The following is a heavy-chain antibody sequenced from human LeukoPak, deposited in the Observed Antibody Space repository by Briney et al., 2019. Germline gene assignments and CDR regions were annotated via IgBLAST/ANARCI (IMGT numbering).Heavy chain of an antibody. D-gene: IGHD2-15*01. CDR3: ARGLSAIVY. J-gene: IGHJ4*02. CDR2: INHSGST. CDR1: GFIFSTYW. Sequence: GSLRLSCGASGFIFSTYWMSWVRQAPGKGLEWIGEINHSGSTNYNPSLKSRVTISVDTSKNQFSLKLSSVTAADTAVYYCARGLSAIVYWGQGTLVTVSS. V-gene: IGHV4-34*01.